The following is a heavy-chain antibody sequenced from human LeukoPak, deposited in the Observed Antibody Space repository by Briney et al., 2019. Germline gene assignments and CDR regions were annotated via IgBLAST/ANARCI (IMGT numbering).Heavy chain of an antibody. J-gene: IGHJ4*02. CDR1: GGSISSYY. CDR2: IYYSGST. V-gene: IGHV4-59*08. D-gene: IGHD6-13*01. CDR3: ARYSSSWHYFDY. Sequence: SETLSLTCTVSGGSISSYYWSWIRQPPGKGLEWIGYIYYSGSTNYNPSLKSRVTISVDTSKNQFSLKLSSVTAAGTAVYYCARYSSSWHYFDYWGQGTLVTVSS.